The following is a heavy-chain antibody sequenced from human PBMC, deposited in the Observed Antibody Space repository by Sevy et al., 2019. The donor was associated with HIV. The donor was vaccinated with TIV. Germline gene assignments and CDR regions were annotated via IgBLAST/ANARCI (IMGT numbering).Heavy chain of an antibody. J-gene: IGHJ4*02. CDR1: DGSFSGYY. Sequence: SETLSLTCAVHDGSFSGYYWNWIRQLPGKGLEWIGEINESGITYYNPSLKSRVTISVDTSKKQFSLRLTSVTAADTAVYYCARGLFDYWGQGTLVTVSS. CDR3: ARGLFDY. V-gene: IGHV4-34*01. CDR2: INESGIT.